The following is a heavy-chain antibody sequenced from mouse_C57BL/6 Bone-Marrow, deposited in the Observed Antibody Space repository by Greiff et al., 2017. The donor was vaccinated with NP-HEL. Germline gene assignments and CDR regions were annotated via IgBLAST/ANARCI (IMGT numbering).Heavy chain of an antibody. CDR3: ARHDGYYEYYYAMDY. D-gene: IGHD2-3*01. CDR2: ISNGGGST. Sequence: DVMLVESGGGLVQPGGSLKLSCAASGFTFSDYYMYWVRQTPEKGLEWVAYISNGGGSTYYPDTVKGRFTISRDNAKNTLYLQMSRLKSEDTAMYYCARHDGYYEYYYAMDYWGQGTSVTVSS. CDR1: GFTFSDYY. J-gene: IGHJ4*01. V-gene: IGHV5-12*01.